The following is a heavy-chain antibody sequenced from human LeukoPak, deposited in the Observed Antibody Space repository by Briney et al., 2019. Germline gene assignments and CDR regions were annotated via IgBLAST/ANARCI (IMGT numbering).Heavy chain of an antibody. CDR2: VSDTGHT. CDR3: ARDSSYTSGSYYDDYFDS. V-gene: IGHV4-59*11. Sequence: SETLSLTCTVSGGSIRNHHWSWVRQPPGKALEWVGYVSDTGHTNSNPSLESRVTISVDTSKNQFSLKLSSVTAADAAVYYCARDSSYTSGSYYDDYFDSWSQGTLVTVSS. D-gene: IGHD3-10*01. J-gene: IGHJ4*02. CDR1: GGSIRNHH.